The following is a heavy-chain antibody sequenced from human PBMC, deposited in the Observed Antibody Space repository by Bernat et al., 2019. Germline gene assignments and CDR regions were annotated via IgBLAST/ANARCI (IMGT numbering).Heavy chain of an antibody. Sequence: QVQLVQSGAVVKKPGSSVKVSCKASGGTFSSYAISWVRQAPGQGLEWMGGIIPIFGTANYAQKFQGRVTITADESTRTVYMELSSLRSEDTAVYYCDLSNYDFWRGYSNNTRDYYYGMDVWGQGTTVTVSS. CDR1: GGTFSSYA. J-gene: IGHJ6*02. CDR3: DLSNYDFWRGYSNNTRDYYYGMDV. D-gene: IGHD3-3*01. V-gene: IGHV1-69*01. CDR2: IIPIFGTA.